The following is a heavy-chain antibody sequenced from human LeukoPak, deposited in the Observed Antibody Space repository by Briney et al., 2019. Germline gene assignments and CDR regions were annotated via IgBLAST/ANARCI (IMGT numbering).Heavy chain of an antibody. J-gene: IGHJ4*02. CDR2: ISGSGGST. D-gene: IGHD3-16*02. Sequence: PGGSLRLSCAASGFTFSTYAMTWVRQAPGKGLDWVSTISGSGGSTYYADSVKGRFTMSRDNSKNTLYLQINSLRAEDMAIYYCAKSKVWGTYRYTFDSWGQGTLVTVSA. CDR3: AKSKVWGTYRYTFDS. V-gene: IGHV3-23*01. CDR1: GFTFSTYA.